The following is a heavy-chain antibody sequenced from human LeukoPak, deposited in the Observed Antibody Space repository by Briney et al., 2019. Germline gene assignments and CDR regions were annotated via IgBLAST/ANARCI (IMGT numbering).Heavy chain of an antibody. CDR3: AKAMQNGVLRAYDSSGYLDY. J-gene: IGHJ4*02. Sequence: GASVKVSCKASGYTFTSFDINWVRQATGQGLEWMGWMNPNSGNTGYAQKFQGRVSITRNTSISTVYMELSSLRSEDTAVYYCAKAMQNGVLRAYDSSGYLDYWGQGTLVTVSS. CDR1: GYTFTSFD. D-gene: IGHD3-22*01. V-gene: IGHV1-8*01. CDR2: MNPNSGNT.